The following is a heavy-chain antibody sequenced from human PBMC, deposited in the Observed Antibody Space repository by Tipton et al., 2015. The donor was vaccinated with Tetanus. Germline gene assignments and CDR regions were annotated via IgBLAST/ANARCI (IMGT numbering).Heavy chain of an antibody. CDR3: ARDQGGGRVARLNWFDP. CDR1: GGSINSGGYF. Sequence: TLSLTCTASGGSINSGGYFWNWLRQYPGKGLEWIGYIYYSGTTHFNPSLKSRLVMSVDVSKNQFSLNLTSVTAADTAVYYCARDQGGGRVARLNWFDPWGPGTLVTVSS. V-gene: IGHV4-31*03. J-gene: IGHJ5*02. D-gene: IGHD3-16*01. CDR2: IYYSGTT.